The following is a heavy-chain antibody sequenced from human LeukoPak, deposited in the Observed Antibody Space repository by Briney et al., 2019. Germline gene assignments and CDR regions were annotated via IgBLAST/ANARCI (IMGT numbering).Heavy chain of an antibody. CDR2: IIPILGIA. CDR1: GGTFSSYA. CDR3: ARDVGRRATENY. Sequence: ASVTVSFTASGGTFSSYAISWVRQAPGQGLEWMGRIIPILGIANYAQKFQGRVTITADKSTSTAYMELSSLRSEDTAVYYCARDVGRRATENYWGQGTLVTVSS. V-gene: IGHV1-69*04. D-gene: IGHD2-15*01. J-gene: IGHJ4*02.